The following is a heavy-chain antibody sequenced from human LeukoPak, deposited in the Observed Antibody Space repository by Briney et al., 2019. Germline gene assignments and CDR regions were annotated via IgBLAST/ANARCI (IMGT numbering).Heavy chain of an antibody. CDR1: GGSISSYY. CDR2: IYYSGST. Sequence: PSETLSLTCTVSGGSISSYYWSWIRQHPGKGLEWIGYIYYSGSTYYNPSLKSRVTISVDTSKNQFSLKLSSVTAADTAVYYCARDSNQGAFDIWGQGTMVTVSS. J-gene: IGHJ3*02. D-gene: IGHD2-21*01. V-gene: IGHV4-59*06. CDR3: ARDSNQGAFDI.